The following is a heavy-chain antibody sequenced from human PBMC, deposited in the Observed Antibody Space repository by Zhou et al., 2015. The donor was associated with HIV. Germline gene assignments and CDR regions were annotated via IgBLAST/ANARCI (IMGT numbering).Heavy chain of an antibody. CDR3: ARASGSYVGEYGTS. CDR1: GYTFTSYY. V-gene: IGHV1-46*01. J-gene: IGHJ6*02. D-gene: IGHD1-26*01. Sequence: QVQLVQSGAEVKKPGASVKVSCKASGYTFTSYYMHWVRQAPGQGLEWMGIINPSGGSTSYAQKFQGRVTMTRDTSTSTVYMELSSLRSEDTAVYYCARASGSYVGEYGTSWGQGDHGHRLL. CDR2: INPSGGST.